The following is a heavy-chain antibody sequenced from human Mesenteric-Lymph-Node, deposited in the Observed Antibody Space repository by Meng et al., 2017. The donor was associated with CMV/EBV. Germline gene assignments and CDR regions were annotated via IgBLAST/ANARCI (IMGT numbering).Heavy chain of an antibody. D-gene: IGHD6-6*01. CDR3: ARDLGSSSDY. J-gene: IGHJ4*02. V-gene: IGHV3-48*03. Sequence: GESLKISCAASGFTFGSFEMNWVRQAPGKGLEWVSYISSSGSTIYYADSVKGRFTISRDNAKNSLYLQMNSLRAEDTAVYYYARDLGSSSDYWGQGTLVTVSS. CDR2: ISSSGSTI. CDR1: GFTFGSFE.